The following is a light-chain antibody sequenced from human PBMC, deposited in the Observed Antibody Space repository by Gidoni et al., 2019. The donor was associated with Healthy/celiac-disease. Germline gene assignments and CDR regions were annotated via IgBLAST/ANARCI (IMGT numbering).Light chain of an antibody. CDR2: GAS. J-gene: IGKJ2*01. Sequence: EIVLTQSPGTLSWSPGERATLSCSAMQSVSSSYLAWYQQNPGQAPRLLIYGASSRATGIPDRFSGSGSGTDFTLTISRLEPEDFAVYYCQQYGSSPGHTFGQGTKLEIK. CDR3: QQYGSSPGHT. CDR1: QSVSSSY. V-gene: IGKV3-20*01.